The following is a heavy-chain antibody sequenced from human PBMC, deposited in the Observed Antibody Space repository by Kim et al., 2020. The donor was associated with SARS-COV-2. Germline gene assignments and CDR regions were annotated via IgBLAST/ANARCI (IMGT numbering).Heavy chain of an antibody. J-gene: IGHJ4*02. CDR2: GGST. Sequence: GGSTYNAESGKGRFTISSDNSKNTLYLQMHSLGAEDTAVYYCANFRQPDFWGQGTLVTVSS. V-gene: IGHV3-23*01. CDR3: ANFRQPDF. D-gene: IGHD6-13*01.